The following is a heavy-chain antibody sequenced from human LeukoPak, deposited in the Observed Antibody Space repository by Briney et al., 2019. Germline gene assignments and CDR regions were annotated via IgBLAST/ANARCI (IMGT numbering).Heavy chain of an antibody. D-gene: IGHD2-2*01. CDR3: ARGGPAAPRNYQLAQGLDY. J-gene: IGHJ4*02. V-gene: IGHV1-46*01. CDR1: GYTFTSYY. CDR2: INPSGGST. Sequence: GASVKVSCKASGYTFTSYYMHWVRQAPGQGLEWMGIINPSGGSTSYAQKFQGRVTMTRDTSTSTVYMELSSLRSEDTAVYYCARGGPAAPRNYQLAQGLDYWGQGTLVTVSS.